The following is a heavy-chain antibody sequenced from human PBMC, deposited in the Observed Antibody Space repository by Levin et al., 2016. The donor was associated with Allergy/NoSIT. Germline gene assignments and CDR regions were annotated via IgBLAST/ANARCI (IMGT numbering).Heavy chain of an antibody. CDR3: ARGHSDHTHWFDP. CDR2: INPYTDAI. Sequence: ASVKVSCKASGYTFTDYYIHWVRQTPGQGLEWMGRINPYTDAINNAQKFQGRVTMTRDTSISTAYMELSRLRSDDTAVYYCARGHSDHTHWFDPWGQGTLVTVSS. CDR1: GYTFTDYY. D-gene: IGHD2-15*01. J-gene: IGHJ5*02. V-gene: IGHV1-2*02.